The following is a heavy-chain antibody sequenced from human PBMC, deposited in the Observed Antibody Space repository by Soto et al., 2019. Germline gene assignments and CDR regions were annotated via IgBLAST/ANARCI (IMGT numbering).Heavy chain of an antibody. V-gene: IGHV3-23*04. J-gene: IGHJ6*02. CDR2: ISGSGGST. Sequence: EVQLVESGGGLVKPGGSLRLSCAASGFTFSNAWMSWVRQAPGKGLEWVSAISGSGGSTYYADSVKGRFTISRDNSKNTLYLQMNSLRAEDTAVYYCAKSLENCTNGVCYTHYYYYGMDVWGQGTTVTVSS. D-gene: IGHD2-8*01. CDR1: GFTFSNAW. CDR3: AKSLENCTNGVCYTHYYYYGMDV.